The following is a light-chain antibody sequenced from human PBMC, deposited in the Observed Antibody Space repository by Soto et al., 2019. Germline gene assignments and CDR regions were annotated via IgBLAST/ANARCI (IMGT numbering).Light chain of an antibody. CDR1: QSVSSNY. CDR2: AAS. CDR3: QQFGSSQT. Sequence: EIVLTQSPGTLSLSPGERATLSCRASQSVSSNYLAWYQQKPGQAPRLLIYAASRRATGIPDRFSGSGSGTDFTLTISRLEPEDFAVYYCQQFGSSQTFGQGPKVEIK. J-gene: IGKJ1*01. V-gene: IGKV3-20*01.